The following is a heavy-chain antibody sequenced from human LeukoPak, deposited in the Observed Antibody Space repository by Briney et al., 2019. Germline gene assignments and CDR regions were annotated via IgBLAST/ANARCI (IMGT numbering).Heavy chain of an antibody. J-gene: IGHJ4*02. V-gene: IGHV4-34*01. Sequence: KPSETLSLTCAVYGGSFSGYYWSWIRQPPGKGLEWIGEINHSGSTNYNPSLKSRVTISVDTSKNQFSLKLSSVTAADTAVYYCARGSLVVVPAAKYYFDYWGQGTLVTVSS. CDR2: INHSGST. CDR3: ARGSLVVVPAAKYYFDY. D-gene: IGHD2-2*01. CDR1: GGSFSGYY.